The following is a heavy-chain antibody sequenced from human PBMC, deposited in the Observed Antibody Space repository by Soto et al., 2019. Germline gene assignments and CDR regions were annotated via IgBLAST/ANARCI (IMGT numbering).Heavy chain of an antibody. Sequence: PGGSLRLSCAASGLTFRTYWMSWVRQAPGKGLEWVAGIGISATYTNYADSVKGRFTISRDDAKNSLYLEMNGLRAEDSGIYYCATERGENDLQCIFDWWGQGTVVTVSS. D-gene: IGHD2-8*01. CDR2: IGISATYT. V-gene: IGHV3-7*03. J-gene: IGHJ4*02. CDR3: ATERGENDLQCIFDW. CDR1: GLTFRTYW.